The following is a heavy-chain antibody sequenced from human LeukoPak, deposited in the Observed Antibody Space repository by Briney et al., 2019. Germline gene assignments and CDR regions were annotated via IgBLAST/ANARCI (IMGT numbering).Heavy chain of an antibody. V-gene: IGHV3-7*01. CDR2: IRQNGNEK. Sequence: GGSLRLSCAAPGFTPNRHWMSWIRQAAGKGLEWVASIRQNGNEKYYVDSVKGRFIISRDNAENSVSLQMNSLRDEDTAMYFCARLLGESTIYDLWGQGTLVTVSS. CDR3: ARLLGESTIYDL. D-gene: IGHD3-16*01. J-gene: IGHJ4*01. CDR1: GFTPNRHW.